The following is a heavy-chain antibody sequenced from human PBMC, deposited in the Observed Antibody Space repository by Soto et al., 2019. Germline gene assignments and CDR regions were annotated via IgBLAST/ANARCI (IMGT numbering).Heavy chain of an antibody. D-gene: IGHD5-18*01. J-gene: IGHJ4*02. CDR2: VGYSGVST. CDR3: AKDRDSYGPLYYFDS. Sequence: EVQLLESGGGLVQPGGSLRLSCAASGFTFGTYAMSWVRQAPGKGLEWVSTVGYSGVSTYYADSVKGRFTISRDNSKNTLSLQMNSLRAEDTAVYFCAKDRDSYGPLYYFDSWGQGTLVNVYS. V-gene: IGHV3-23*01. CDR1: GFTFGTYA.